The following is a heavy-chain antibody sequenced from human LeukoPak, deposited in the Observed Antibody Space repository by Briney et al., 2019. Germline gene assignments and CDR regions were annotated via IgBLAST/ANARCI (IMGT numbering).Heavy chain of an antibody. CDR1: GFTFSSYS. CDR2: ISSSSSYI. D-gene: IGHD1-26*01. CDR3: ARDLPSGSYYGNNYGMDV. V-gene: IGHV3-21*01. J-gene: IGHJ6*02. Sequence: PGGSLRLSCAASGFTFSSYSMNWVRQAPGKGLEWVSSISSSSSYIYYADSVKGRFTISRDNAKNSLYLQMNSLRAEDTAVYYCARDLPSGSYYGNNYGMDVWGQGTTVTVSS.